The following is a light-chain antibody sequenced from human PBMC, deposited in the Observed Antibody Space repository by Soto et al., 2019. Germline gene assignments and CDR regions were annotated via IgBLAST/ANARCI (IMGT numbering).Light chain of an antibody. V-gene: IGLV2-23*02. CDR3: CSYAGSSTYVV. CDR2: EVS. J-gene: IGLJ2*01. CDR1: SSDVGSYNL. Sequence: QSALTQPASVSGSPGQSITISCTGTSSDVGSYNLVSWYQQHPGKAPKLMIYEVSKRPSGVSNRFSGSKSGNTASLTIXGXXXXXXXDYYCCSYAGSSTYVVFGGGTKLTVL.